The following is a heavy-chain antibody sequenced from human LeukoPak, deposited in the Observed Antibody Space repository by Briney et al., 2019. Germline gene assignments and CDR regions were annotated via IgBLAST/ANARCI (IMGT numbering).Heavy chain of an antibody. D-gene: IGHD3-10*01. CDR2: ISAYNGNT. V-gene: IGHV1-18*01. CDR1: GYTFTSYG. CDR3: ARSFDFWFGEAKYYFDY. J-gene: IGHJ4*02. Sequence: ASVKVSCKASGYTFTSYGISWVRQAPGQGLEWMGWISAYNGNTNYAQKLQGRVTMTRDTSISTAYMELSRLRSDDTAVYYCARSFDFWFGEAKYYFDYWGRGTLVTVSS.